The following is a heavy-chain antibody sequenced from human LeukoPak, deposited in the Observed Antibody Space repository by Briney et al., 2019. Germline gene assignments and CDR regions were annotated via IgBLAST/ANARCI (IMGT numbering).Heavy chain of an antibody. D-gene: IGHD2-21*01. CDR3: ARDRCGDICFYGLDV. J-gene: IGHJ6*02. CDR1: GFTFNTYA. V-gene: IGHV3-23*01. CDR2: VSGCGCNT. Sequence: GGSLRLSCAASGFTFNTYAMSWVRQGPGRGLEWVSGVSGCGCNTYYADSVKGRFTISRDNSKNTLYLEMNSLRAEDTAVYYCARDRCGDICFYGLDVWGQGTTVSVSS.